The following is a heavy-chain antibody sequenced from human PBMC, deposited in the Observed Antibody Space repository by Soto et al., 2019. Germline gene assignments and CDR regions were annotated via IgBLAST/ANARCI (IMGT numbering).Heavy chain of an antibody. CDR3: AREGVDTALVYGMDV. D-gene: IGHD5-18*01. J-gene: IGHJ6*02. V-gene: IGHV1-69*12. CDR1: GGTFRNYA. Sequence: QVQLVQSGAEVKKPGSSVKVSCKASGGTFRNYAISWVRQAPGQGLEWMGGIIPIFGTASYAQRFQGRVIIPADDSTSTAYMELSSLRSEDTAVYYCAREGVDTALVYGMDVWGQGTTVTVSS. CDR2: IIPIFGTA.